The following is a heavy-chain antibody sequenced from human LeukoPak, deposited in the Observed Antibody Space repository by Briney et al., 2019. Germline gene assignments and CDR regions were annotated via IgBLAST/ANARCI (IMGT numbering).Heavy chain of an antibody. CDR3: AREGVAPAFIDY. CDR2: INHSGST. Sequence: ASETLSLTCAVYGGSFSGYYWSWIRQPPGKGLEWIGEINHSGSTNYNPSLKSRVTISVDTSKNQFSLKLSSVTAADTAVYYCAREGVAPAFIDYWGQGTLVTVSS. V-gene: IGHV4-34*01. D-gene: IGHD3-3*01. CDR1: GGSFSGYY. J-gene: IGHJ4*02.